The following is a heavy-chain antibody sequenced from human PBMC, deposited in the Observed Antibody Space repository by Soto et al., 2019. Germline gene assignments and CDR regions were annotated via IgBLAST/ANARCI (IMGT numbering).Heavy chain of an antibody. D-gene: IGHD3-22*01. CDR2: INHSGST. CDR1: GGSFSGYY. J-gene: IGHJ3*02. Sequence: PSETLSLTCAVYGGSFSGYYWSWIRQPPGKGLEWIGEINHSGSTNYNPSLKSRVTISVDTSKNQFSLKLSSVTAADTAVYYCARQSYYDSTQGAFDIWGQGTMVTVSS. CDR3: ARQSYYDSTQGAFDI. V-gene: IGHV4-34*09.